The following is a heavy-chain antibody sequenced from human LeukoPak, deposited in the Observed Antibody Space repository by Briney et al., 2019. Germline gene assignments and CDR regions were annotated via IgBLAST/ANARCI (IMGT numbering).Heavy chain of an antibody. CDR3: ARPVVPAAIRFNWFDP. CDR1: GSSISSAYD. CDR2: VFDSGST. V-gene: IGHV4-38-2*02. Sequence: SETLSLTCTVSGSSISSAYDWGWIRQPPGKGLEWIGSVFDSGSTYYNPSLKSRVTISVDTSKNQFSLKLSSVTAADTAVYYCARPVVPAAIRFNWFDPWGQGTLVTVSS. D-gene: IGHD2-2*01. J-gene: IGHJ5*02.